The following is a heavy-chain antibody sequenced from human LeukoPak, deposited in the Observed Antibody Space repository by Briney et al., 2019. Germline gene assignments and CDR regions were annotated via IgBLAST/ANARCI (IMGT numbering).Heavy chain of an antibody. D-gene: IGHD6-19*01. CDR1: GFTFDDYA. Sequence: GGSLILSCAASGFTFDDYAMHWVRQAPGKGLEWVSGISWNSGSIGYADSVKGRFTISRDNAKNSLYLQMNSLRAEDTALYYCAKETPRNRAVDYWGQGTLVTVSS. CDR3: AKETPRNRAVDY. J-gene: IGHJ4*02. V-gene: IGHV3-9*01. CDR2: ISWNSGSI.